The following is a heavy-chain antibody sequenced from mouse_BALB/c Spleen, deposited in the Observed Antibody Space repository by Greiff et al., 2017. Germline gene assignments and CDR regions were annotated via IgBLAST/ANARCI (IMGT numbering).Heavy chain of an antibody. Sequence: ELVKPGASVKLSCKASGYTFTSYWINWIKQRPGQGLEWIGRIAPGSGSTYYNEMFKGKATLTVDTSSSTAYIQLSSLSSEDSAVYFCARWVPLDYWGQGTTLTVSS. D-gene: IGHD5-1*01. J-gene: IGHJ2*01. V-gene: IGHV1S41*01. CDR2: IAPGSGST. CDR3: ARWVPLDY. CDR1: GYTFTSYW.